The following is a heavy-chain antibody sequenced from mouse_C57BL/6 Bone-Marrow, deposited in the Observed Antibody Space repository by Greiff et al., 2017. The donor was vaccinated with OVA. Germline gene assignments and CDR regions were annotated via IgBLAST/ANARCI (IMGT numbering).Heavy chain of an antibody. CDR3: ARQDYYGSSYFDY. J-gene: IGHJ2*01. D-gene: IGHD1-1*01. V-gene: IGHV5-15*01. Sequence: EVHLVESGGGLVQPGGSLKLSCAASGFTFSDYGMAWVRQAPRKGPEWVAFISNLAYSIYYADTVTGRFTISRENAKNTLYLEMSSLRSEDTAMYYCARQDYYGSSYFDYWGQGTTLTVSS. CDR2: ISNLAYSI. CDR1: GFTFSDYG.